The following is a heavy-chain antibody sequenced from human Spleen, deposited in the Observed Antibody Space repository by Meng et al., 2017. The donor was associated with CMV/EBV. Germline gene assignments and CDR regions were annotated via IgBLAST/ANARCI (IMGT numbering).Heavy chain of an antibody. Sequence: SNYMNWVRQAPGKGLEWVSVIYSGGSTYYADSVKGRFTISRDNSKNTQYLQLNSLRAEDTAVYYCARIERRRILKYCGSDCSTTDYWGQGTLVTVYS. V-gene: IGHV3-53*01. CDR1: SNY. D-gene: IGHD2-21*02. CDR2: IYSGGST. CDR3: ARIERRRILKYCGSDCSTTDY. J-gene: IGHJ4*02.